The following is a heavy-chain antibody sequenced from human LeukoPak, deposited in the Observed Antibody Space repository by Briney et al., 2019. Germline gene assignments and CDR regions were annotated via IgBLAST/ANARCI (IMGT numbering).Heavy chain of an antibody. CDR3: ARGETPKSTPPDY. Sequence: GGSLRLSCAASGFTFSSYSMNWVRQAPGKGLEWVSSISSSSSYIYYADSVKGRFTISRDNAKNSLYLQMNSLRAEDTAVYYCARGETPKSTPPDYWGQGTLVTVSS. V-gene: IGHV3-21*04. CDR1: GFTFSSYS. D-gene: IGHD2-2*01. J-gene: IGHJ4*02. CDR2: ISSSSSYI.